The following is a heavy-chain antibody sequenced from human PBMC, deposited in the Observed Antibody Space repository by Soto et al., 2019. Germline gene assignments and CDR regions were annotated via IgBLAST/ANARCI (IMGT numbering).Heavy chain of an antibody. CDR3: ARHSRTLPVY. D-gene: IGHD2-21*02. CDR1: GFTFSSYW. Sequence: EVQLVESGGGLVQPGGSLRLSCAASGFTFSSYWMSWVRQAPGRGLEWVANIRQDGSEEQYVDSMKGRFTTSRDNAKNSLYLQMNSLRAEDTAVYYCARHSRTLPVYWGQGALVTVSS. J-gene: IGHJ4*02. CDR2: IRQDGSEE. V-gene: IGHV3-7*01.